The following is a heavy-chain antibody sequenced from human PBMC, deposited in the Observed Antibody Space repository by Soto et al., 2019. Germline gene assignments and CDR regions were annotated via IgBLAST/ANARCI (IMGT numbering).Heavy chain of an antibody. CDR1: GFSLSTYHMG. J-gene: IGHJ4*02. CDR2: IYWDDDK. Sequence: QITLKESGPTLVRPAQTPTLTCDFSGFSLSTYHMGVAWIRQPPGKALEWLALIYWDDDKRYSPSLKDRLAISKDTSSNQVVLTLTNMDPGDTATYFCAHAGDYDLLTFDHWGPGTLVTVSS. CDR3: AHAGDYDLLTFDH. D-gene: IGHD4-17*01. V-gene: IGHV2-5*02.